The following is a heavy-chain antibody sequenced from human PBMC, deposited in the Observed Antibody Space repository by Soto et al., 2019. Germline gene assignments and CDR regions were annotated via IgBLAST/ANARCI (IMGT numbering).Heavy chain of an antibody. Sequence: PSETLSLTCTVSGGSISSYYWSWIRQPPGKGLEWIGYIYYSGSTNYNPSLKSRVTISVDTSKNQFSLKLSSVTAADTAVYYCARGVWGITGIFDYWGQGTLVTVSS. J-gene: IGHJ4*02. CDR3: ARGVWGITGIFDY. D-gene: IGHD1-20*01. CDR2: IYYSGST. CDR1: GGSISSYY. V-gene: IGHV4-59*08.